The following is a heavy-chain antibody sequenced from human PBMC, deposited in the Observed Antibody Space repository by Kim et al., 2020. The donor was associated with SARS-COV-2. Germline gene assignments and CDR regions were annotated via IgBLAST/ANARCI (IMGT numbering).Heavy chain of an antibody. D-gene: IGHD6-19*01. J-gene: IGHJ5*02. CDR1: GGTFSSYA. CDR2: IIPIFGTA. CDR3: ARALVKEGGVAGLSGWFDP. Sequence: SVKVSCKASGGTFSSYAISWVRQAPGQGLEWMGGIIPIFGTANYAQKFQGRVTITADESTSTAYMELSSLRSEDTAVYYCARALVKEGGVAGLSGWFDPWGQGTLVTVSS. V-gene: IGHV1-69*13.